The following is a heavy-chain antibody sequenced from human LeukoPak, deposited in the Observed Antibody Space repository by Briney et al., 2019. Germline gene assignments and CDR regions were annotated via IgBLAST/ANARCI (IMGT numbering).Heavy chain of an antibody. CDR1: GFTFSNYW. J-gene: IGHJ4*02. D-gene: IGHD3-3*01. Sequence: GGSLRLSCAASGFTFSNYWMSWVRRAPGKGLEWVANIKQDGSETYYVDSVRGRFTVSRDNAKNSLYLQMNSLRAEDTAVYYCARDFWGAYRVDFFDYWGQGTLVTVSS. V-gene: IGHV3-7*01. CDR2: IKQDGSET. CDR3: ARDFWGAYRVDFFDY.